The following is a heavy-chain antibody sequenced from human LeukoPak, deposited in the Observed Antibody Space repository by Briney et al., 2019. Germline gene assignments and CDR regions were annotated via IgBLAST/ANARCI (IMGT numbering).Heavy chain of an antibody. CDR3: ARGREDGYTSLFFFGY. Sequence: PSETLSLTCAVYGGSFSGYYWSWIRQPPGKGLEWIGEINHSGSTNHNPALKSRVTIPLDTSKNQFSLRLTSVTAADTALYYCARGREDGYTSLFFFGYWGQGTLVTVSS. J-gene: IGHJ4*02. V-gene: IGHV4-34*01. D-gene: IGHD5-24*01. CDR2: INHSGST. CDR1: GGSFSGYY.